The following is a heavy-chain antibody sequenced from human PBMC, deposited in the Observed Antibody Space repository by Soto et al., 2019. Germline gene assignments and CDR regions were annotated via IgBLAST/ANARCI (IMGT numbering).Heavy chain of an antibody. CDR1: VGSISSFY. V-gene: IGHV4-59*01. J-gene: IGHJ2*01. Sequence: PSETLSLTCTVSVGSISSFYWSWIRQPPGKGLEWIGYIYYSGRTNYNPSLKSRVTISVDTSKNQFSLKLSSVTAADTAVYYCARALYDSYYWYFDLWGRGTLVTVSS. D-gene: IGHD3-3*01. CDR3: ARALYDSYYWYFDL. CDR2: IYYSGRT.